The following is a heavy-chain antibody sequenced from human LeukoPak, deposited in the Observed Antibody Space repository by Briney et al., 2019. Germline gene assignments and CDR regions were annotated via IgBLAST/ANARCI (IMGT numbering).Heavy chain of an antibody. CDR3: AREGLLLERAFDI. CDR1: GYTFTIYA. V-gene: IGHV1-3*01. Sequence: ASVTVSYKASGYTFTIYAMHWVRQAPGQRLEWMGWINAGNGNTKYSQKFQGRVTITRDTSASTAYMELSSLRSEDTAVYYCAREGLLLERAFDIWGQGTMVTVSS. J-gene: IGHJ3*02. D-gene: IGHD1-26*01. CDR2: INAGNGNT.